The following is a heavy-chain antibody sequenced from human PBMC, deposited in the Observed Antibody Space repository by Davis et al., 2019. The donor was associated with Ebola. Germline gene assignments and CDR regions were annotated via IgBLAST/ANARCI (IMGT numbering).Heavy chain of an antibody. D-gene: IGHD3-3*01. CDR2: ISSSSSYI. J-gene: IGHJ6*02. Sequence: GESLKISCAASGFTFSSYSMNWLRQAPGKGLEWVSSISSSSSYIYYPDSVKGRFTISRDNAKNSLYQQMHSLSAEDTAVYYCARDHPYDFWSGYHYGMDVWGQGTTVTVSS. V-gene: IGHV3-21*01. CDR1: GFTFSSYS. CDR3: ARDHPYDFWSGYHYGMDV.